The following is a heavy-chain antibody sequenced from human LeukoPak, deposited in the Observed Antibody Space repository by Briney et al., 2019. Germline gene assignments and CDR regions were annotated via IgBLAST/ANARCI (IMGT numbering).Heavy chain of an antibody. J-gene: IGHJ4*02. D-gene: IGHD2-15*01. Sequence: ASVKVSCKASGYTFTGYYMHWVRQAPGQGLEWMGWINPKTGDTNYAQKFQDRVTMTRDTSITTASMEMTRLRSDDTAVYYCARDRVYCSGSSCYVTSVDYWGQGALVTVSS. CDR1: GYTFTGYY. CDR3: ARDRVYCSGSSCYVTSVDY. V-gene: IGHV1-2*02. CDR2: INPKTGDT.